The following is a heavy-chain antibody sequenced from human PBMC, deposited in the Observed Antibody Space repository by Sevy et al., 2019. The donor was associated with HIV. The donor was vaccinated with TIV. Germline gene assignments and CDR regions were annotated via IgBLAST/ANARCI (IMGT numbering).Heavy chain of an antibody. CDR1: GYTFTGYY. D-gene: IGHD3-22*01. V-gene: IGHV1-2*02. CDR2: INPNSGGT. J-gene: IGHJ6*02. CDR3: ARLMSGYYDSSGYYPYYYYGMDV. Sequence: GESLKISCKASGYTFTGYYMHWVRQAPGQGLEWMGWINPNSGGTNYAQKFQGRVTMTRETYIGTAYMELSRLRSDETAVYYCARLMSGYYDSSGYYPYYYYGMDVWGQGTTVTVSS.